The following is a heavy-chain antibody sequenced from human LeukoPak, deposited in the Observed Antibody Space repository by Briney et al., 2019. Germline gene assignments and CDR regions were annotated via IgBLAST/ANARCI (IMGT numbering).Heavy chain of an antibody. D-gene: IGHD1-26*01. CDR1: GGTFSSYA. CDR3: ARFSGSTSIGAFDI. CDR2: IIPIFGIA. V-gene: IGHV1-69*04. Sequence: SVKVSCKASGGTFSSYAISWVRQAPGQGLEWMGRIIPIFGIANYAQKFQGRVTITADKSTSTAYMELSSLRSEDTAVYYCARFSGSTSIGAFDIWGQGTMVTVSS. J-gene: IGHJ3*02.